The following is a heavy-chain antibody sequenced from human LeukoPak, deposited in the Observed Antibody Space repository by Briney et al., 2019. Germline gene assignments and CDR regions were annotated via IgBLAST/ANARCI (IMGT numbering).Heavy chain of an antibody. CDR1: EFTFRDYE. V-gene: IGHV3-48*03. J-gene: IGHJ4*02. CDR2: ISSSATSI. D-gene: IGHD3-22*01. CDR3: ARGRYYYESSGYSYFDY. Sequence: GSLRLSCAASEFTFRDYEMTWVRQAPGKGLGWVSYISSSATSIYYADSVKGRFTISRDNSRSSLYLQMNSLRAEDTAVYYCARGRYYYESSGYSYFDYWGQGTLVTVSS.